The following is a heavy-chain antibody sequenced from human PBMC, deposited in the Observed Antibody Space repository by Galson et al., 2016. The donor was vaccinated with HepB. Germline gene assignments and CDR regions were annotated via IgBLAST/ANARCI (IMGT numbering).Heavy chain of an antibody. D-gene: IGHD5/OR15-5a*01. CDR1: GFTFKNFA. CDR2: LSYGGHRK. V-gene: IGHV3-23*01. Sequence: SLRLSCAASGFTFKNFAMSWVRQGPGRGLEWVSALSYGGHRKYSAASVKGRFTVSRDNSKNTVWLQMNSLRAEDTALYYCAKDPDSVRNLAADSWGQGTLVTVSS. J-gene: IGHJ4*02. CDR3: AKDPDSVRNLAADS.